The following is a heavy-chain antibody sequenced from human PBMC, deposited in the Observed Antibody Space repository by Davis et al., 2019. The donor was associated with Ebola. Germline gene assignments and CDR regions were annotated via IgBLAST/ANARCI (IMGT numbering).Heavy chain of an antibody. CDR2: IDTNGDT. V-gene: IGHV4-4*07. D-gene: IGHD3-22*01. CDR3: ARDLRYDSSGYDYYFYMDV. Sequence: PSETLSLTCTVSSGSISNHYWSWIRQPAGKGLEWVGRIDTNGDTNYNPSLKSRVTMSIDTSKNQFSLNLYSVTAADTAVYYCARDLRYDSSGYDYYFYMDVWGKGTTVTVSS. CDR1: SGSISNHY. J-gene: IGHJ6*03.